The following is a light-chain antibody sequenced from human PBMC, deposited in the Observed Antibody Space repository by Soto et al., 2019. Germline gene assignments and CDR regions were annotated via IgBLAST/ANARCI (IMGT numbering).Light chain of an antibody. CDR3: QQYNNWPLRT. CDR1: QSVSSN. J-gene: IGKJ2*01. CDR2: GAS. Sequence: EIVMTQSPATLSVSPGERATLSCRASQSVSSNLAWYQQKPGQAPRLLIYGASTRATGIPARFSGSGSGTEFTLTISSLQSEDFAVNYCQQYNNWPLRTFGQGTKLEIK. V-gene: IGKV3-15*01.